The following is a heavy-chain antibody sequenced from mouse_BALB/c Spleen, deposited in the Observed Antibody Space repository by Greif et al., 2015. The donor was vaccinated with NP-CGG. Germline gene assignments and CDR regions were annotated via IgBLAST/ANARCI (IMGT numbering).Heavy chain of an antibody. CDR2: ISNGGGST. D-gene: IGHD1-1*02. Sequence: EVKLVESGGGLVQPGGSLKLSCAASGFTFSSYTMSWVRQTPEKRLEWVAYISNGGGSTYYPDTVKGRFTISRDNAKNTLYLQMSSLKSEDTAMYYCARKVGYAMDYWGQGTSVTVSS. CDR3: ARKVGYAMDY. J-gene: IGHJ4*01. CDR1: GFTFSSYT. V-gene: IGHV5-12-2*01.